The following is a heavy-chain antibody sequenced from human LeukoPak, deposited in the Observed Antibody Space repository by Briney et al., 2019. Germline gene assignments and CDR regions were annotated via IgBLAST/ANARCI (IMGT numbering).Heavy chain of an antibody. CDR3: ARGRYYYDSSGFDP. Sequence: ASVKVCCTASGYSFTSYGISWVRQAPGQGLEWMGWISAYNGNTNYAQKLQGRVTMTTDTSTSTAYMELRSLRSDDTAVYYCARGRYYYDSSGFDPWGQGTLVTVSS. V-gene: IGHV1-18*01. D-gene: IGHD3-22*01. J-gene: IGHJ5*02. CDR1: GYSFTSYG. CDR2: ISAYNGNT.